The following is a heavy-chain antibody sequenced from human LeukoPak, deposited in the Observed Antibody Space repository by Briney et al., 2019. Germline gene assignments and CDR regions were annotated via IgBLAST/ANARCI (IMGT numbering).Heavy chain of an antibody. D-gene: IGHD4-17*01. CDR2: INWNGGST. J-gene: IGHJ2*01. CDR3: ARHFHPAETTGGYFDL. V-gene: IGHV3-20*04. CDR1: GFTFDDYG. Sequence: GGSLRLSCAASGFTFDDYGMSWVRQAPGKGLEWVSGINWNGGSTGYADSVKGRFTISRDSAKNSLYLQMNSLRAEDTALYYCARHFHPAETTGGYFDLWGRGTLVTVSA.